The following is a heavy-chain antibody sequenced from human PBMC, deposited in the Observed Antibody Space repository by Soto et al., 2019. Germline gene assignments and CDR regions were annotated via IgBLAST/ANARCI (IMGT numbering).Heavy chain of an antibody. CDR3: ARAKWELQYYFDY. D-gene: IGHD1-26*01. CDR2: INHSGST. CDR1: GGSFSGYY. J-gene: IGHJ4*02. V-gene: IGHV4-34*01. Sequence: SSETLSLTCAVYGGSFSGYYWSWIRQPPGKGLEWIGEINHSGSTNYNPSLKSRVTISVDTSKNQFSLKLSSVTAADTAVYYCARAKWELQYYFDYWGQGTLVTVSS.